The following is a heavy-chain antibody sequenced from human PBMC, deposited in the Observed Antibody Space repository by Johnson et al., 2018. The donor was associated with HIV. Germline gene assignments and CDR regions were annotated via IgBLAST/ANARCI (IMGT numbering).Heavy chain of an antibody. CDR1: GFTFSSYA. V-gene: IGHV3-64*01. Sequence: VQLVESGGGLVQPGGSLRLSCAASGFTFSSYAMHWVRQAPGKGLEYVSAISSNGGSTYYANSVKGRFTISRDNSKNTLYLQMGSLRAEDMAVYYCAKIGQWRERLDAFDVWGQGTMVTVSS. CDR2: ISSNGGST. CDR3: AKIGQWRERLDAFDV. J-gene: IGHJ3*01. D-gene: IGHD6-19*01.